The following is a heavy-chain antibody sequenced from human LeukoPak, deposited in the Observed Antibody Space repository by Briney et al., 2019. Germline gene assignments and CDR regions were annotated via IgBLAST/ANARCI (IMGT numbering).Heavy chain of an antibody. CDR2: IRYDGSNK. CDR1: GFTFSSYG. J-gene: IGHJ5*02. V-gene: IGHV3-30*02. D-gene: IGHD6-13*01. Sequence: GGSLRLSCAASGFTFSSYGMHWVRQAPGKGLEWVAFIRYDGSNKYYADSVKGRFTISRDNSKNTLYLQMNSLRAEDTAVYYCAKLVWQQLVRWDWFDPWGQGTLVTVSS. CDR3: AKLVWQQLVRWDWFDP.